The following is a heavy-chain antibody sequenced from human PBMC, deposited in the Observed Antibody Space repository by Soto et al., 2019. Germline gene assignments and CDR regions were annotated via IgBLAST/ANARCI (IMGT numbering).Heavy chain of an antibody. V-gene: IGHV3-11*06. CDR1: GFTFSDYY. CDR2: ISSSSSYT. D-gene: IGHD3-10*01. CDR3: ARELLWFGELNYGMDV. J-gene: IGHJ6*02. Sequence: SLRLSCASSGFTFSDYYMSWIRQAPGKGLEWVSYISSSSSYTNYVDSVKGRFTISRDNAKNSLYLQMNSLRAEDTAVYYCARELLWFGELNYGMDVWGQGTTVTVSS.